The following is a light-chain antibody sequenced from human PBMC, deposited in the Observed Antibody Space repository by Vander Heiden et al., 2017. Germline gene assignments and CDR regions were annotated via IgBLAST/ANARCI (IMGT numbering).Light chain of an antibody. J-gene: IGLJ3*02. CDR1: SSNIGGNI. Sequence: QSVLTQPLSASGAPEQRVTISCSGSSSNIGGNIVIWYQQLPGTAPKLVIYNNNQRPSGLPDRFSGSKSGTSASLAISGLQSEDEADYYCATWDDSLNTWVFGGGTKLTVL. CDR2: NNN. V-gene: IGLV1-44*01. CDR3: ATWDDSLNTWV.